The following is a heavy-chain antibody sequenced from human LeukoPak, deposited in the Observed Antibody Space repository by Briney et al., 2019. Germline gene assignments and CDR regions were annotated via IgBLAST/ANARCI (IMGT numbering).Heavy chain of an antibody. J-gene: IGHJ4*02. CDR3: ARWFGYYDSSGSDY. D-gene: IGHD3-22*01. CDR1: GYTLTSYG. Sequence: ASVKVSCKASGYTLTSYGISWVRQAPGQGLEWMGWISAYNGNTNYAQKLQGRVTMTTDTSTSTAYMELRSLRSDDTAVYYCARWFGYYDSSGSDYWGQGTLVTVSS. V-gene: IGHV1-18*01. CDR2: ISAYNGNT.